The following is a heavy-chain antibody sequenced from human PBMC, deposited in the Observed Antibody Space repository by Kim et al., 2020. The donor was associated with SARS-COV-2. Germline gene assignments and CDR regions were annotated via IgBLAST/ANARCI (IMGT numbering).Heavy chain of an antibody. CDR1: GFTFSSYW. CDR2: IKQDGSEK. Sequence: GGSLRLSCAASGFTFSSYWMSWVRQAPGKGLEWVANIKQDGSEKYYVDSVKGRFTISRDNAKNSLYLQMNSLRAEDTAVYYCAREPSDSGLLWFGAMDVWAQGTTVTVSS. J-gene: IGHJ6*02. D-gene: IGHD3-10*01. CDR3: AREPSDSGLLWFGAMDV. V-gene: IGHV3-7*01.